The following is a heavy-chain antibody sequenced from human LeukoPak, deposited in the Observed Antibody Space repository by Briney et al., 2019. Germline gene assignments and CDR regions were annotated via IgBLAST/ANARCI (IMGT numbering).Heavy chain of an antibody. CDR1: GFTFSSYS. D-gene: IGHD2-21*01. Sequence: LGGSLRLSCAASGFTFSSYSMNWVRQAPGKGLEWVSSISSSSSYIYYADSVKGRFTISRDNAKNSLYLQMNSLRAEDTAVYYCARGDSYYYYYYMDVWGQGTLVTVSS. V-gene: IGHV3-21*01. CDR3: ARGDSYYYYYYMDV. J-gene: IGHJ6*03. CDR2: ISSSSSYI.